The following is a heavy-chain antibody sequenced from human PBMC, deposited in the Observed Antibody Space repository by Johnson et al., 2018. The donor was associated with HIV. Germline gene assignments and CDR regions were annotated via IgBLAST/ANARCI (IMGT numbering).Heavy chain of an antibody. CDR2: IRYDGNNR. V-gene: IGHV3-30*02. D-gene: IGHD5-18*01. CDR1: GFTFSSFD. J-gene: IGHJ3*02. Sequence: QMQLVESGGGVVQPGGSLRLSCAASGFTFSSFDMHWVRQAPGKGLEWVSFIRYDGNNRNYADSVKGRFSISRDNSKNTLYLQMNRLRTEDTALYYCARLPSGYSRDDLDIWGQGTMVTVSS. CDR3: ARLPSGYSRDDLDI.